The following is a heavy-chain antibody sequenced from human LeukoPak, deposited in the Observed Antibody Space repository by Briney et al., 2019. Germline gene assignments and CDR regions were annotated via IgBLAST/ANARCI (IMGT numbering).Heavy chain of an antibody. CDR3: AKEVVVSAAVGTVGFDP. D-gene: IGHD6-13*01. CDR2: ISCSGSRT. CDR1: GLTFSSYA. Sequence: PGGSLRLSCAASGLTFSSYAMSWVRQAPGKGLEWVSAISCSGSRTYYADSVKGRFTISRDNSKSTLYLRINSLRAEDTAVYYCAKEVVVSAAVGTVGFDPWGQGTLVIVSS. V-gene: IGHV3-23*01. J-gene: IGHJ5*02.